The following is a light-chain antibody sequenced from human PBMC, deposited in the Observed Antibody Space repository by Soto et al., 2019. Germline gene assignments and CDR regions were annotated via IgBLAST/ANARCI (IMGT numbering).Light chain of an antibody. V-gene: IGKV3-20*01. CDR2: GAS. CDR1: QSVRSNY. Sequence: EIVLTQSPGTLSLSPGERATLSCRASQSVRSNYLAWYQQKPGHAPRLLIFGASTRATGIPDGFSGSGSGTCFTLAIIRLEPEGFAVYYCQQYGSSWTFGQGTKVEIK. J-gene: IGKJ1*01. CDR3: QQYGSSWT.